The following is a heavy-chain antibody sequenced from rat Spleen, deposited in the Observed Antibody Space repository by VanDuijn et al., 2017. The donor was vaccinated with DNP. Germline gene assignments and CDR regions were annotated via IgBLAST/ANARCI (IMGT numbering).Heavy chain of an antibody. V-gene: IGHV5S13*01. CDR3: ARESYGSS. Sequence: EVQLVESGGGLVQPGRSLKLSCAASGFTFSNYGMAWVRQAPTKGLEWVASITNSGGSTYYRDSVKGRFTISRDNAKSTLYLQMDSLRSEDTATYYCARESYGSSWGQGVMVTVSS. CDR2: ITNSGGST. CDR1: GFTFSNYG. D-gene: IGHD1-3*01. J-gene: IGHJ2*01.